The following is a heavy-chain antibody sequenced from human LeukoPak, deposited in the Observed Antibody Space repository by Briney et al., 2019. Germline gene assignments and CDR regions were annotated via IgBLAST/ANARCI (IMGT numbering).Heavy chain of an antibody. Sequence: GGSLRLSCAASGFTFSNYAMTWVRQAPGKGLEWVAFIRYDGSNKYYADSVKGRFTISRDNSKNTLYLQMNSLRAEDTAVYYCAKGSGSYLLKTAGYFDYWGQGTLVTVSS. D-gene: IGHD1-26*01. J-gene: IGHJ4*02. CDR3: AKGSGSYLLKTAGYFDY. CDR1: GFTFSNYA. CDR2: IRYDGSNK. V-gene: IGHV3-30*02.